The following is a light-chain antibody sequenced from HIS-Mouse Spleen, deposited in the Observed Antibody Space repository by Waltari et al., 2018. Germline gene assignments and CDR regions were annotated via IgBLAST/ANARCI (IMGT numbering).Light chain of an antibody. CDR1: QSISSY. V-gene: IGKV1-39*01. Sequence: IHIPQSPPSLSESVEKEVPITCRASQSISSYLTWYQQKPGKAPKLLIYAASSLQSGVPSRFSGSGSGTDFTLTISSLQPEDFATYYCQQRYSTPRTFGQGTKVEIK. CDR2: AAS. CDR3: QQRYSTPRT. J-gene: IGKJ1*01.